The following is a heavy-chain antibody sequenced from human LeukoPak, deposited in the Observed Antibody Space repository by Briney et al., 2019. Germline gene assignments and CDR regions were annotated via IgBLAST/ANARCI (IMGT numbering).Heavy chain of an antibody. D-gene: IGHD3-22*01. CDR1: GFTFSDYA. CDR2: ISGSGGST. J-gene: IGHJ4*02. V-gene: IGHV3-23*01. Sequence: PGGSLRLSCAASGFTFSDYAMTWVRQAPGKGLEWISTISGSGGSTYYADSVKGRFTISRDNSKSTLYLQMNSLRAEDTAVYYCARDPGSSGYKGGDCWGQGTLVTVSS. CDR3: ARDPGSSGYKGGDC.